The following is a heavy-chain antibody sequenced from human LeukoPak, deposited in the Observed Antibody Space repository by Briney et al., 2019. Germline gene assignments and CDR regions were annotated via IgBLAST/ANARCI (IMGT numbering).Heavy chain of an antibody. Sequence: PGGSLRLSCAASGFTAGSNTMSWVRQAPGKGLEWVSIIYSGGSTSYADSVKGRFTISRDNSKNTLYLQMNSLRTEDTAVYYCARGGSYFDISGYYFYWGQGTLVTVSS. J-gene: IGHJ4*02. D-gene: IGHD3-22*01. CDR2: IYSGGST. CDR1: GFTAGSNT. V-gene: IGHV3-66*01. CDR3: ARGGSYFDISGYYFY.